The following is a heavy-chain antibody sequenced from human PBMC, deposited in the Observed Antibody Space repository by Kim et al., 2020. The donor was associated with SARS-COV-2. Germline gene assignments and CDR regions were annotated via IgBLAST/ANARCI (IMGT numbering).Heavy chain of an antibody. CDR1: GFTFDDYA. V-gene: IGHV3-43*02. J-gene: IGHJ6*04. CDR2: ISGDGGST. D-gene: IGHD6-13*01. CDR3: AKEGGSSWDYYYYGMDV. Sequence: GGSLRLSCAASGFTFDDYAMHWVRQAPGKGLEWVSLISGDGGSTYYADSVKGRFTISRDNSKNSLYLQMNSLRTEDTALYYCAKEGGSSWDYYYYGMDVWVKGTTVTVSS.